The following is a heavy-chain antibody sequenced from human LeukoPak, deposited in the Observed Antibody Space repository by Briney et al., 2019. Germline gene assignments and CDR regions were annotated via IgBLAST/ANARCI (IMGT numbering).Heavy chain of an antibody. CDR3: TTGPRFCTSRSCLTNSFDQ. V-gene: IGHV3-15*01. Sequence: GGSLRLSCAASGITFSNAWMTWVRQAPGKGLEWVGRIKRKTDGGTTDYAAHVKGRFTISRDDSKDTMYLQMNSLKTEDTAVYYCTTGPRFCTSRSCLTNSFDQWGQGTLVKVSS. CDR2: IKRKTDGGTT. D-gene: IGHD2-2*01. CDR1: GITFSNAW. J-gene: IGHJ4*02.